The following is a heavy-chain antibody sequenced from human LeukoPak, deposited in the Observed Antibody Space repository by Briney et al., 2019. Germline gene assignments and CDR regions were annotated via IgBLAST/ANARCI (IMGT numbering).Heavy chain of an antibody. J-gene: IGHJ5*02. CDR1: GYSISSGYY. CDR3: ARDYPQFDP. CDR2: IYHSGST. Sequence: PSETLSLTCAVSGYSISSGYYWGWIRQPPGKGLEWIGSIYHSGSTYYNPSLKSRVTIPVDTSKNQFSLKLSSVTAADTAVYYCARDYPQFDPWGQGTLVTVSS. V-gene: IGHV4-38-2*02.